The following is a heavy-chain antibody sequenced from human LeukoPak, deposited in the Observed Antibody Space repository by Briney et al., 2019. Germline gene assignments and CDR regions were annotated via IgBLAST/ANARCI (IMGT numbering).Heavy chain of an antibody. CDR2: ICYSGGTNY. Sequence: SETLSLTCTVSGGSISSHYWSWIRQPPGKGLEWIGYICYSGGTNYNYNPSLESRVTISVDTSKDQFSLKLTSVTAADTAVYYCARDSAHSGGWYGRRYYFDYWGQGTLVTVSS. CDR3: ARDSAHSGGWYGRRYYFDY. J-gene: IGHJ4*02. D-gene: IGHD6-19*01. CDR1: GGSISSHY. V-gene: IGHV4-59*11.